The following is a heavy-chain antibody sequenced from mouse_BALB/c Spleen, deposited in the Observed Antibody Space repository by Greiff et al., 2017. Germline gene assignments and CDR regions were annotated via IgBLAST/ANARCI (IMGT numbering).Heavy chain of an antibody. CDR1: GYSITSDYA. Sequence: EVQLQESGPGLVKPSQSLSLTCTVTGYSITSDYAWNWIRQFPGNKLEWMGYISYSGSTSSNPSLKSRISITRDTSKNQFFLQLNSVTTEDTATYYCARDDSYFDYWGQGTTLTVSS. CDR2: ISYSGST. J-gene: IGHJ2*01. D-gene: IGHD2-12*01. V-gene: IGHV3-2*02. CDR3: ARDDSYFDY.